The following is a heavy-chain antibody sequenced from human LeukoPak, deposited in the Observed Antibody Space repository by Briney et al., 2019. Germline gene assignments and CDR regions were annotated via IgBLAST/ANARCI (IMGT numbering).Heavy chain of an antibody. J-gene: IGHJ4*02. D-gene: IGHD3-10*01. CDR3: AKDPRVRGVTFFDY. CDR2: IKWNSGNI. V-gene: IGHV3-9*01. Sequence: GGSLRLSCEASGFNFDDYAMHWVRQAPGKGLEWVSGIKWNSGNIAYADSVRGRFTISRDNAKNTLYLQMNSLRAEDTAVYYCAKDPRVRGVTFFDYWGQGTLVTVSS. CDR1: GFNFDDYA.